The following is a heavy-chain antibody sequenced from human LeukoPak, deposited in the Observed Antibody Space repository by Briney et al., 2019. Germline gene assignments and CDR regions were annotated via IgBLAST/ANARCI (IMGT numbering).Heavy chain of an antibody. CDR3: SRDGGEGGNSAFDI. J-gene: IGHJ3*02. V-gene: IGHV3-72*01. CDR2: IRRGANSYTT. Sequence: GGSLRLFCAASGFTFSDYILDWVRQAPGKGLEWVGRIRRGANSYTTEYAASVKGRFTISRDDSKNSLYLHVNSLKTEDTAVYHCSRDGGEGGNSAFDIWGQGTMVTVSS. D-gene: IGHD3-16*01. CDR1: GFTFSDYI.